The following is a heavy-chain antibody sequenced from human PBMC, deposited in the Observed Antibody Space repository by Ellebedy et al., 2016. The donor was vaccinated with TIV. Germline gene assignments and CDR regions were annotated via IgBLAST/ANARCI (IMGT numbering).Heavy chain of an antibody. J-gene: IGHJ5*02. D-gene: IGHD5-18*01. CDR1: GDSVSSSGYY. CDR3: AVPDRDTALVYPPMGWFHP. V-gene: IGHV4-39*01. Sequence: MPSETLSLTCAVSGDSVSSSGYYRGWLRQPPGKGLEWIGNMHYSGISYYNPSLESRVTISVDTSKNQFSLRLNSVTAADTAVYYCAVPDRDTALVYPPMGWFHPWGQGTLVTVSS. CDR2: MHYSGIS.